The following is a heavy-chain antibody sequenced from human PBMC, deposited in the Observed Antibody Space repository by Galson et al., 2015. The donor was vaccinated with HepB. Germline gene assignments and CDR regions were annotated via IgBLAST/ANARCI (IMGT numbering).Heavy chain of an antibody. CDR2: ISSSRSTI. V-gene: IGHV3-48*04. Sequence: SLRLSCAASGFTFSSYGMNWVRQAPGKGLEWVSYISSSRSTIYYADSVKGRFTISRDNIKNSLYLQMNSLRAEDTAVYYCARGDYIGDYWGQGTLVTVSS. CDR1: GFTFSSYG. D-gene: IGHD4-11*01. CDR3: ARGDYIGDY. J-gene: IGHJ4*02.